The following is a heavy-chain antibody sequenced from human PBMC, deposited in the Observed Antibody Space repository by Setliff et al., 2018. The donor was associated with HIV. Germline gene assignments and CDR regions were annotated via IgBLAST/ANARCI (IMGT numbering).Heavy chain of an antibody. J-gene: IGHJ4*02. D-gene: IGHD3-3*01. CDR3: ARWYNFGSGYPNFYFDY. V-gene: IGHV4-39*07. Sequence: PSETLSLTCTVSGGSISSSSYYWGWIRQPPGKGLEWIGSIYYSGSTYYNPSLKSRVTISVDTSKNQFSLKLSSVTAADTAVYYCARWYNFGSGYPNFYFDYWGQGTLVTVSS. CDR2: IYYSGST. CDR1: GGSISSSSYY.